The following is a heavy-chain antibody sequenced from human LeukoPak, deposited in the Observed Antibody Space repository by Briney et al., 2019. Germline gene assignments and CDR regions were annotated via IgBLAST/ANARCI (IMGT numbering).Heavy chain of an antibody. Sequence: GGSLRLSCAASGFTVSSSSMNWVRLGPGKGLEWVSVISSDGNTYYSDSVKGRFTISRDNSRNTLSLQMHGLRADDTAVYYCARGQEQFSSPWQWGPRRKNFYYYGMDVWGQGTTVTVSS. CDR3: ARGQEQFSSPWQWGPRRKNFYYYGMDV. CDR1: GFTVSSSS. V-gene: IGHV3-66*01. J-gene: IGHJ6*02. CDR2: ISSDGNT. D-gene: IGHD6-19*01.